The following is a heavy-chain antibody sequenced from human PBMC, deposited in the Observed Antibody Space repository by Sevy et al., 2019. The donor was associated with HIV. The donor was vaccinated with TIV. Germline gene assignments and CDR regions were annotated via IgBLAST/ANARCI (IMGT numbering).Heavy chain of an antibody. CDR1: GGSISSSSYY. Sequence: SETLSVTCTVSGGSISSSSYYWGWIRQPPGKGLEWIGSIYYSGSTYYNPSLKSRVTISVDTSKNQFSLKLSSVTAADTAVYYCARQYYDFWSGYWGKYPSTYGIDVRGQGTTVTVSS. J-gene: IGHJ6*02. CDR2: IYYSGST. D-gene: IGHD3-3*01. V-gene: IGHV4-39*01. CDR3: ARQYYDFWSGYWGKYPSTYGIDV.